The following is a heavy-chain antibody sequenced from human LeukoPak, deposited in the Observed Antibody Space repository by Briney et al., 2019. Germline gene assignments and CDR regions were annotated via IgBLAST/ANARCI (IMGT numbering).Heavy chain of an antibody. D-gene: IGHD2-15*01. Sequence: GGSLRLSCAASGFTFSSYAMSWVRQAPGKGLEWVSAIIGSGGSTYYAGSVKGRFTISRDNSKNTLSLQMNSLRAEDTAMYYCAKPWAGSGDAFDIWGQGTMVTVSS. J-gene: IGHJ3*02. V-gene: IGHV3-23*01. CDR3: AKPWAGSGDAFDI. CDR1: GFTFSSYA. CDR2: IIGSGGST.